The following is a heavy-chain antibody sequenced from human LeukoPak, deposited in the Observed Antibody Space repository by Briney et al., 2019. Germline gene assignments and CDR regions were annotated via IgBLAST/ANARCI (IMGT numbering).Heavy chain of an antibody. D-gene: IGHD6-19*01. CDR3: ARLPTHSGWYYFDY. Sequence: GGSLRLSCAASGFTFSNAWMSWVRQAPGKGLEWVGRIKSKTDGGTTDYAAPVKGRFTISRDDSKNTLYLQMNSLKTEDTAVYYCARLPTHSGWYYFDYWGQGTLVTVSS. J-gene: IGHJ4*02. V-gene: IGHV3-15*01. CDR2: IKSKTDGGTT. CDR1: GFTFSNAW.